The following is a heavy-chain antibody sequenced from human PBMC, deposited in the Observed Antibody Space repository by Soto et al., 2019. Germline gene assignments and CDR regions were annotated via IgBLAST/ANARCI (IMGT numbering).Heavy chain of an antibody. J-gene: IGHJ4*02. Sequence: QVQLVQAVAEVKKPGASVKVSCKASGYTFTGYYMHWVRQAPGQGLEWMGWINPNSGGTNYAQKFQGRVTMTRDTSISTDYMELSRLSSDATAVYYCARDRVSSSWNYFDYWGQGTLVTVSS. CDR2: INPNSGGT. CDR3: ARDRVSSSWNYFDY. D-gene: IGHD6-13*01. V-gene: IGHV1-2*02. CDR1: GYTFTGYY.